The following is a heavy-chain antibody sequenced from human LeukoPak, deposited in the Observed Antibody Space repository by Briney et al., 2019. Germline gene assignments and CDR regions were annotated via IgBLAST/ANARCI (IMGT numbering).Heavy chain of an antibody. CDR1: GGSFSGYY. Sequence: SETLSLTCAVYGGSFSGYYWSWIRQPPGKGLGWIGEINHSGSTNYNPSLKSRVTISVDTSKNQFSLKLSSVTAADTAVYYCARGPATVVTPYPPWFDPWGQGTLVTVSS. CDR2: INHSGST. D-gene: IGHD4-23*01. J-gene: IGHJ5*02. CDR3: ARGPATVVTPYPPWFDP. V-gene: IGHV4-34*01.